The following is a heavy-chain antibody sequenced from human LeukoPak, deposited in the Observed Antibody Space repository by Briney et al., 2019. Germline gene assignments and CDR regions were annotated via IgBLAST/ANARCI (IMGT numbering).Heavy chain of an antibody. V-gene: IGHV4-38-2*02. D-gene: IGHD3-10*01. Sequence: SETLSLTCTVSGYSISSGYYWGWIRQPPGKGLEWIGSIYHSGSTYYNPSLKSRVTISVDTSKNQFSLKLSSVTAADTAVYYCARASRGSQMVRGVIGPFDIWGQGTMVTVSS. J-gene: IGHJ3*02. CDR1: GYSISSGYY. CDR3: ARASRGSQMVRGVIGPFDI. CDR2: IYHSGST.